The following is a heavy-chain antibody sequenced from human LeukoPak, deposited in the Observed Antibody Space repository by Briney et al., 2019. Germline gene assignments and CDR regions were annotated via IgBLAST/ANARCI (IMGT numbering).Heavy chain of an antibody. CDR3: ASSSGYYYNY. Sequence: GGSLRLSSAASGFTFSSYAMSWVRQAPGKGLEWVSAINGSVGSTYYADSVKGPFTISRDNSKNTLYLQMNSLRAEDTAVYYCASSSGYYYNYWGQGTLATVSS. CDR1: GFTFSSYA. CDR2: INGSVGST. J-gene: IGHJ4*02. D-gene: IGHD3-22*01. V-gene: IGHV3-23*01.